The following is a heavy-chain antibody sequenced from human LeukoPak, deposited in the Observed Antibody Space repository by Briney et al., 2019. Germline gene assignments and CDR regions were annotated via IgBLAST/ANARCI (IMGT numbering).Heavy chain of an antibody. D-gene: IGHD4-17*01. CDR1: GGSISSSSYY. J-gene: IGHJ5*02. V-gene: IGHV4-39*07. CDR3: ARPAAYGERNNWFDP. Sequence: SETLSLTCTVSGGSISSSSYYWGWIRQPPGKGLEWIGSIYYSGSTYYNPSLKSRVTISVDTSKNQFSLKLSSVTAADTAVYYCARPAAYGERNNWFDPWGQGTLVTVSS. CDR2: IYYSGST.